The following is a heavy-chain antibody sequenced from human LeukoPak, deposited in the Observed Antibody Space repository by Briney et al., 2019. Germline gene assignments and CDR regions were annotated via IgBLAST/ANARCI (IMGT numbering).Heavy chain of an antibody. CDR3: ARLNKPGWFDP. CDR1: GGSISSSSYY. V-gene: IGHV4-39*01. D-gene: IGHD1-14*01. Sequence: SETPSLTCTVSGGSISSSSYYWGWIRQPPGKGLEWIANIFYTGNTYYNPSLKSRVTISIDTSKNQFSLRLNSVTATDTAVYYCARLNKPGWFDPWGQGTLVTVSS. J-gene: IGHJ5*02. CDR2: IFYTGNT.